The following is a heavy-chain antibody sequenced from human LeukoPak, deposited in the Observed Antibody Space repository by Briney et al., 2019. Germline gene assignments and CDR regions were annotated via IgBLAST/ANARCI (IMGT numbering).Heavy chain of an antibody. CDR1: GFIFSSYS. J-gene: IGHJ3*01. CDR3: LGAFDF. V-gene: IGHV3-21*01. Sequence: PGGSLRLSCAASGFIFSSYSMSWVRQAPGKGLEWVSSISSSSTYIHYADSVKGRFIISRDNAQNSVYLQMNSLRVEDTAVYYCLGAFDFWGQGTMVTVSS. CDR2: ISSSSTYI.